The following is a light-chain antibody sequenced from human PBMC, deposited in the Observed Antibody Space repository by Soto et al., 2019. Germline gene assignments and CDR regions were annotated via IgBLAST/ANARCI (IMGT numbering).Light chain of an antibody. CDR2: SDT. V-gene: IGLV3-21*01. CDR3: QVWDSGSAHVL. CDR1: NIGSKG. Sequence: SYELTQPPSVSVAPGETARISCGGNNIGSKGVHWYQQKPGQAPVLVIYSDTDLPPVIPERFSGSNSANMATLTLSRVEPGDAPDYYCQVWDSGSAHVLVGGGSKLTVL. J-gene: IGLJ2*01.